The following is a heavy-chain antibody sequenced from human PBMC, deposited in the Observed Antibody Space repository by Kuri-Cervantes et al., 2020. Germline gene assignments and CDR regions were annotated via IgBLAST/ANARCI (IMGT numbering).Heavy chain of an antibody. Sequence: GGSLRLSCAASGFTFDDYAMHWVRQAPGKGLEWVSGISWNSGSIGYADSVKGRFTISRDNAKNSLYLQMNSLRAEDTAVYYCARGGRYFDWLDKALVGPYNWFDPWGQGTLVTVSS. CDR2: ISWNSGSI. CDR3: ARGGRYFDWLDKALVGPYNWFDP. D-gene: IGHD3-9*01. CDR1: GFTFDDYA. J-gene: IGHJ5*02. V-gene: IGHV3-9*01.